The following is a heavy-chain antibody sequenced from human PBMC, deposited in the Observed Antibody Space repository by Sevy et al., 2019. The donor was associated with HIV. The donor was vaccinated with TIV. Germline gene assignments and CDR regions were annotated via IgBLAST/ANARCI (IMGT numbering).Heavy chain of an antibody. CDR3: ARSVGTGNYFDY. CDR2: IYYTGST. V-gene: IGHV4-59*13. D-gene: IGHD2-21*02. J-gene: IGHJ4*02. CDR1: GGSMTSYY. Sequence: SETLSLTCTVSGGSMTSYYWNWIRQPPGKGLEWIGYIYYTGSTNYNPSLKSQVTMTVDTSKNRFSLTLISVTAADTAVYHCARSVGTGNYFDYWGQGALVTISS.